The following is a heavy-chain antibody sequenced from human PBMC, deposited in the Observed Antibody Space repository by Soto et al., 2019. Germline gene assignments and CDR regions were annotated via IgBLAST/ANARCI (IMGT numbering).Heavy chain of an antibody. Sequence: QITLKESGPTLVKPTQTLTLTCTFSGFSLSTRGVGVGWIRQPPGKALEWLAIIYWDDDKPYSPSLKSRLTITKDTSKNQVVLTMTNMDPVDTATYYWAHSPSNYYDSPLGYWGHGTLVTVSS. D-gene: IGHD3-22*01. CDR2: IYWDDDK. J-gene: IGHJ4*01. V-gene: IGHV2-5*02. CDR1: GFSLSTRGVG. CDR3: AHSPSNYYDSPLGY.